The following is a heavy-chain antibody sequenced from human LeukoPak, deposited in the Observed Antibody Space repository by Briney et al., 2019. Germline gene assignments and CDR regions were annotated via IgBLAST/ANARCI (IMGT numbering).Heavy chain of an antibody. CDR1: GYTFSIYS. J-gene: IGHJ4*02. CDR2: ISAYNGNT. D-gene: IGHD3-22*01. V-gene: IGHV1-18*01. Sequence: ASVKVSCKSSGYTFSIYSMHWVRQAPGQRLEWMGWISAYNGNTNYAQKLQGRVTKTTDTSTSTAYMELRSLRSDDTAVYYCARDQGDYYDSSGYYHRYGHYFDYWGQGTLVTVSS. CDR3: ARDQGDYYDSSGYYHRYGHYFDY.